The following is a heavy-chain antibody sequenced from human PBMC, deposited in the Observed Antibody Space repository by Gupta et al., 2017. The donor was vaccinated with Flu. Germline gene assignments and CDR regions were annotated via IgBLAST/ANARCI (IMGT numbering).Heavy chain of an antibody. D-gene: IGHD2-21*01. CDR2: IKRNGKSK. J-gene: IGHJ4*02. CDR1: GFTFGDYW. Sequence: EVQLVESGGGLVQPGGSLRLSCVGYGFTFGDYWMYSVRQAPGKGLVWVSGIKRNGKSKGYADSVEGRFSISRDNIKHTLYLEMNSLRAEDTAVYYCERGRGGDYRDYWGQGTLVTVSS. CDR3: ERGRGGDYRDY. V-gene: IGHV3-74*01.